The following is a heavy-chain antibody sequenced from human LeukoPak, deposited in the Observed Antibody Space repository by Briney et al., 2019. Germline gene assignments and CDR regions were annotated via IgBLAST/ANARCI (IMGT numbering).Heavy chain of an antibody. D-gene: IGHD4-11*01. J-gene: IGHJ5*02. CDR1: GYTFTSYY. V-gene: IGHV1-46*01. Sequence: ASVKVSCKASGYTFTSYYMHWVRQAPGQGLEWMGIINPNGGSTSYAQKFQGRVTMTRDTSTSTVYMELSSLRSEDTAVYYCARETSLMTTVTSAFDPWSQGTLVTVSS. CDR2: INPNGGST. CDR3: ARETSLMTTVTSAFDP.